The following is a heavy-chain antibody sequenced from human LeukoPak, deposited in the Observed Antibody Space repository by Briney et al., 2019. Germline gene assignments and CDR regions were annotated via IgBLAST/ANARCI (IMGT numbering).Heavy chain of an antibody. CDR1: GFTFSSYA. V-gene: IGHV3-23*01. CDR3: AKSFGYSRSWFDY. D-gene: IGHD6-13*01. CDR2: ISGSNDNT. Sequence: PGGSLRLSCAASGFTFSSYAMSWVRQAPGKGLEWVSSISGSNDNTYYADSVKDRFTISRDNSKNTLSLQMSSLRAEDTAVYYCAKSFGYSRSWFDYWGQGTLVTVSS. J-gene: IGHJ4*02.